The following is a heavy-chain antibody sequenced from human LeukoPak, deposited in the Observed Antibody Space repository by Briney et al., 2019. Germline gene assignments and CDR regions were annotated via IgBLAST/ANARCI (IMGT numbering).Heavy chain of an antibody. V-gene: IGHV3-53*01. CDR3: ARTGYEKYYYYYMDV. D-gene: IGHD5-12*01. CDR2: IYSGGIS. J-gene: IGHJ6*03. CDR1: GFIVSSNY. Sequence: GGSLRLSWAASGFIVSSNYMSWVRQAPGKGLEWVSGIYSGGISYYADSVKGRFTISRDNAKNSLYLQMNSLRAEDTAVYYCARTGYEKYYYYYMDVWGKGTTVTVSS.